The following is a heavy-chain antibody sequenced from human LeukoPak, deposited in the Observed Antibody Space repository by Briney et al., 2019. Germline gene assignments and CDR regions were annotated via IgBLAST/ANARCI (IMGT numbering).Heavy chain of an antibody. D-gene: IGHD1-20*01. CDR2: IYYSGST. CDR3: ARIYNWNDIYYYYYMDV. V-gene: IGHV4-59*01. Sequence: SETLSLTCTVSGGSISSYYWSWIRQPPGKGLEWIGYIYYSGSTNYNPSLKSRVTISVDTSKNQFSLKVSSVTAADTAVYYCARIYNWNDIYYYYYMDVWGKGTTVTVSS. CDR1: GGSISSYY. J-gene: IGHJ6*03.